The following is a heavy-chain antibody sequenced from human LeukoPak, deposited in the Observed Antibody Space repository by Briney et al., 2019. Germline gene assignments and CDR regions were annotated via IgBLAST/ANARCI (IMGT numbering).Heavy chain of an antibody. CDR1: GGSISSYY. CDR2: IYTSGST. D-gene: IGHD5-12*01. V-gene: IGHV4-4*07. CDR3: ARGPSQMATIMLDY. Sequence: SETLSLTCTVSGGSISSYYWSWIRQPAGKGLEWIGRIYTSGSTNYNPSLKSRVTISVDTSKNQFSQKLSSVTAADTAVYYCARGPSQMATIMLDYWGQGTLVTVSS. J-gene: IGHJ4*02.